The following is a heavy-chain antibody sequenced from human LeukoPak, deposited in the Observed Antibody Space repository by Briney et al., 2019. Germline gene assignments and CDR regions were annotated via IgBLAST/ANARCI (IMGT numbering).Heavy chain of an antibody. V-gene: IGHV1-69*04. J-gene: IGHJ4*02. CDR1: GGTFSSYA. CDR3: ASQRYEMATIEAAQIDY. D-gene: IGHD5-24*01. Sequence: ASVKVSCKASGGTFSSYAISWVRQAPGQGLEWMGRIIPILGIANYAQKFQGRVTITADKSTSTAYMELSSLRSEDTAVYYCASQRYEMATIEAAQIDYWGQGTLVTVSS. CDR2: IIPILGIA.